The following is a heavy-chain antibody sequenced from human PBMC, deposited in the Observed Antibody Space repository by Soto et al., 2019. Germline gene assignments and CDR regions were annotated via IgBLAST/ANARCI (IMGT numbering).Heavy chain of an antibody. Sequence: SETLSLTCAVYGGSFSGYYWSWIRQPPGKGLEWIGEINHSGSTNYNPSLKSRVTISVDTSKNQFSLKLSSVTAADTAVYYCARGRCSGGSCSFDLYYYYYGMDVWGQGTTVTVSS. V-gene: IGHV4-34*01. CDR2: INHSGST. CDR3: ARGRCSGGSCSFDLYYYYYGMDV. CDR1: GGSFSGYY. D-gene: IGHD2-15*01. J-gene: IGHJ6*02.